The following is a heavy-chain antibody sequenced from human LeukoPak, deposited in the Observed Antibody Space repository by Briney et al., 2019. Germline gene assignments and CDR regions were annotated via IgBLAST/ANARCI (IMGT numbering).Heavy chain of an antibody. V-gene: IGHV3-21*01. Sequence: GGSLRLSCAASGFIFSSYIMNWVRQAPGKGLEWVSSINTSSPYIYYADSVKGRFTISRDNAKDSLFLQMNILRAEDTAVYYCARSARHTAMVLDYWGQGTLVTVSS. J-gene: IGHJ4*02. CDR3: ARSARHTAMVLDY. CDR1: GFIFSSYI. CDR2: INTSSPYI. D-gene: IGHD5-18*01.